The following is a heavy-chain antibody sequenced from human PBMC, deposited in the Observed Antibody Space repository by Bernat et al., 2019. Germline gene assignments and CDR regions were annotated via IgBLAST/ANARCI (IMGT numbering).Heavy chain of an antibody. V-gene: IGHV3-33*01. CDR3: ARNSGSYYGVDY. CDR2: IWYDGSNK. J-gene: IGHJ4*02. Sequence: QVQLVESGGGVVQPGRSLRLSCAASGFTFSSYGMHWVRQAPGKGLEWVAVIWYDGSNKHYADSVKGRFTISRDNSKNTLYLQMNSLRAEDTAVYYCARNSGSYYGVDYWGQGTLVTVSS. CDR1: GFTFSSYG. D-gene: IGHD1-26*01.